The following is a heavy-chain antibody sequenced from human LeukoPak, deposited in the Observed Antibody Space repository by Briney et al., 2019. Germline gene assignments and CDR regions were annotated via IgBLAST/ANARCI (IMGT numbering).Heavy chain of an antibody. CDR2: IYPVDSDT. Sequence: GESLKISCKGSGYRFTNYWIEWVRQMPGRGLEWMGIIYPVDSDTRYSPSFQGQVTISADKSISTAYVQWNSLKASDTAMYYCARGGGNSYGSFDSWGQGTLVTVSS. CDR3: ARGGGNSYGSFDS. J-gene: IGHJ4*02. V-gene: IGHV5-51*01. D-gene: IGHD3-10*01. CDR1: GYRFTNYW.